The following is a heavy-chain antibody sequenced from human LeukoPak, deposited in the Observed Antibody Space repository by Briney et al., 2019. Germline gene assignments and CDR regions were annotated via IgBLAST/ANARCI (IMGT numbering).Heavy chain of an antibody. CDR3: ARASHDYGDYSHFDY. CDR1: GGSISSRNW. J-gene: IGHJ4*02. D-gene: IGHD4-17*01. V-gene: IGHV4-4*02. CDR2: IYHSGST. Sequence: SETLSLTCTVSGGSISSRNWWSWVRQPPGKGLEWIGEIYHSGSTNYNPSLKTRVTISVDKSKNQFSLKLSSVTAADTAVYYCARASHDYGDYSHFDYWGQGTLVTVSS.